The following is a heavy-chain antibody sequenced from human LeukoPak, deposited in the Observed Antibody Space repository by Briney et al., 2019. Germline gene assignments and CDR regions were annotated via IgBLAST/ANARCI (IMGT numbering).Heavy chain of an antibody. Sequence: PGGSLRLSCAASGFTFRKYWMSWIRQAPGRGLEWVANIKLDGTQKNYIQSVRGRFTISRDNARNFLYLQLSSLRAEDTAVYYSTRDFWTDYWGQGTLVTVSS. CDR3: TRDFWTDY. D-gene: IGHD3/OR15-3a*01. V-gene: IGHV3-7*01. CDR1: GFTFRKYW. CDR2: IKLDGTQK. J-gene: IGHJ4*02.